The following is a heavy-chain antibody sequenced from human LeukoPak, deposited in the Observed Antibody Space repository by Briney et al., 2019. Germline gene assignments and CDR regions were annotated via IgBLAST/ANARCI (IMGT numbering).Heavy chain of an antibody. J-gene: IGHJ3*02. CDR2: IYYSGST. D-gene: IGHD1-26*01. CDR1: GGSISSYY. V-gene: IGHV4-59*01. CDR3: ARAQWELGGYVFDI. Sequence: SETLSLTCTVSGGSISSYYWSWIRQPPGKGLEWIGYIYYSGSTNYNPSLKSRVTISVDTSKNQFSLKLSSVTAADTAVYYCARAQWELGGYVFDIWGQGTMVTVSS.